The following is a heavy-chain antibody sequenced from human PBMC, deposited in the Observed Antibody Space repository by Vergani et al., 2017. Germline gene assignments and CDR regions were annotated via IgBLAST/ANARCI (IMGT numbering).Heavy chain of an antibody. CDR1: GGSISSSNW. Sequence: QVQLQESGPGLVKPSGTLSLTCAVSGGSISSSNWWSWVSQPPGKGLEWIGEIYHSGSTYYNPSLKSRVTISVDRSKNQFSLKLSSVTAADTAVYYCARVGSSGYYPNWFDPWGQGTLVTVSS. J-gene: IGHJ5*02. D-gene: IGHD3-22*01. CDR3: ARVGSSGYYPNWFDP. CDR2: IYHSGST. V-gene: IGHV4-4*02.